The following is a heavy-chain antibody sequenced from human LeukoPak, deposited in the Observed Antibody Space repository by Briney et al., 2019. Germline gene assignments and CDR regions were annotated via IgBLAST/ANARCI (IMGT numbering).Heavy chain of an antibody. CDR3: ARADSGGTPYYYYYMDV. CDR2: INPNSGGT. D-gene: IGHD2-15*01. Sequence: EASVKVSCKASGYTFTGYYMHWVRQAPGQGLEWMGWINPNSGGTNYAQKFQGRVTMTRDTSISTAYMELSRLRSDDTAVYYCARADSGGTPYYYYYMDVWGKGTTVTVSS. CDR1: GYTFTGYY. V-gene: IGHV1-2*02. J-gene: IGHJ6*03.